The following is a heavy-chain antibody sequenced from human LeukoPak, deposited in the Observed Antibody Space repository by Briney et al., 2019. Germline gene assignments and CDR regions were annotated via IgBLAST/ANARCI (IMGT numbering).Heavy chain of an antibody. V-gene: IGHV4-61*02. Sequence: SETLSLTCTVSGGSIGSGSYYWSWIRQPAGKGLEWIGRIYTSGSTNYNPSLRSRVTISVDTSKNQFSLKLSSVTAGDRAVYYCAREDDADAFDIWGQGTMVTVSS. J-gene: IGHJ3*02. CDR2: IYTSGST. CDR1: GGSIGSGSYY. CDR3: AREDDADAFDI.